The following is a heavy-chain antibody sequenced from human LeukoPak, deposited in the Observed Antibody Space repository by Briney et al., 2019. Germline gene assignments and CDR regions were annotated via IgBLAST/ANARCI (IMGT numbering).Heavy chain of an antibody. J-gene: IGHJ6*03. V-gene: IGHV1-18*01. D-gene: IGHD6-6*01. CDR2: ISAYNGNT. Sequence: ASVKVSCKASGYTFTSYGISWVRQAPGQGLEWMGWISAYNGNTNYAQKLQGRVTMTTDTSTSTAYMELRSLRSDDTAVYYCARAYGSSSYYYYYYMDVWGKGTTVTVSS. CDR3: ARAYGSSSYYYYYYMDV. CDR1: GYTFTSYG.